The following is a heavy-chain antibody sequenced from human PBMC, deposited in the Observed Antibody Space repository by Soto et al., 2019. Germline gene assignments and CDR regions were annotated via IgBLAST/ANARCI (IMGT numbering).Heavy chain of an antibody. V-gene: IGHV4-34*01. CDR2: IHHSGST. CDR3: ARGVDSWSGYLF. D-gene: IGHD3-3*01. Sequence: PSETLSLTCALYGGSFAGYYWGWIRQSPGKGLEWIGEIHHSGSTKYNPSLKSRVSLSVDTSTKQFSLKMTSMTAADRGVYYCARGVDSWSGYLFWGQGTPVTVSS. CDR1: GGSFAGYY. J-gene: IGHJ4*02.